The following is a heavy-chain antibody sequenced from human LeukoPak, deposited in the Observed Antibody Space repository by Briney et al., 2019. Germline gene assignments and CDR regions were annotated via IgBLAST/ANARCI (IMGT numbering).Heavy chain of an antibody. Sequence: GGSLRLSCAASGFTFSSYAMSWVRQAPGKGLEWVSAISGSGGSTYYADSVKGRFTISRDNSKNTLYLQMNSLRAEDTAVYYCAKGVASGYSSSGFDYWGQGTLVTVSS. CDR2: ISGSGGST. D-gene: IGHD6-6*01. CDR3: AKGVASGYSSSGFDY. CDR1: GFTFSSYA. V-gene: IGHV3-23*01. J-gene: IGHJ4*02.